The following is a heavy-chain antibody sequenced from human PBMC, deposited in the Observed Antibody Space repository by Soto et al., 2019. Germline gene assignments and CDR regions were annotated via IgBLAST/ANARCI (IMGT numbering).Heavy chain of an antibody. J-gene: IGHJ5*02. Sequence: SETLSLTCTVSGGSVSSGSYYWSWIRQPPGKGLEWIGYIYYSGSTNYNPSLKSRVTISVDTSKNQFSLKLSSVTAADTAVYYCAREMTYYDILTGPLRVDNWFDPWGQGTLVTVAS. CDR3: AREMTYYDILTGPLRVDNWFDP. CDR1: GGSVSSGSYY. D-gene: IGHD3-9*01. CDR2: IYYSGST. V-gene: IGHV4-61*01.